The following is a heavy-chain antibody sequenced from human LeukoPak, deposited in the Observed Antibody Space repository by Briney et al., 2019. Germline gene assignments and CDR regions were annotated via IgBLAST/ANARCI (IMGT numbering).Heavy chain of an antibody. J-gene: IGHJ3*02. V-gene: IGHV3-30*02. CDR1: GFNFSNYG. CDR2: TRYDGTNK. D-gene: IGHD2-2*01. CDR3: AKDGRYCSTTNCHDAFDI. Sequence: GGSLRLSCAASGFNFSNYGMHWVRQAPGKGLEWVAFTRYDGTNKYYADSVKGRFTMSRDNSKNTLYLQMSSLRAEDTAVYYCAKDGRYCSTTNCHDAFDIWGQGTMVTVSS.